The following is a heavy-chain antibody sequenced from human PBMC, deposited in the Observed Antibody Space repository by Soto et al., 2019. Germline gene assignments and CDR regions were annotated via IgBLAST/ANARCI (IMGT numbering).Heavy chain of an antibody. CDR2: ISSSSSYI. J-gene: IGHJ4*02. Sequence: PGGSLRLSCAASGFTFSSYSMNWVRQAPGKGLEWVSSISSSSSYIYYADSVKGRFTISRDNAKNSLYLQMNSLRAEDTAVYYCARRLYSGYEERDYWGQGTLVTVSS. D-gene: IGHD5-12*01. CDR3: ARRLYSGYEERDY. CDR1: GFTFSSYS. V-gene: IGHV3-21*01.